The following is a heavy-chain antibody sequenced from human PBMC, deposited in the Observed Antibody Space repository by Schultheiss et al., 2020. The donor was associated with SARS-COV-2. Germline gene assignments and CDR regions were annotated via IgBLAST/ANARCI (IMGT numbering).Heavy chain of an antibody. CDR1: GGSISGFY. J-gene: IGHJ6*02. Sequence: SETLSLTCTVSGGSISGFYWSWIRQSPGKGLEWIGSIYHSGSTYYNPSLKSRVTISVDTSKNQFSLKLSSVTAADTAVYYCARADYDYYYYGMDVWGQGTTVTVAS. D-gene: IGHD4-17*01. CDR2: IYHSGST. V-gene: IGHV4-59*01. CDR3: ARADYDYYYYGMDV.